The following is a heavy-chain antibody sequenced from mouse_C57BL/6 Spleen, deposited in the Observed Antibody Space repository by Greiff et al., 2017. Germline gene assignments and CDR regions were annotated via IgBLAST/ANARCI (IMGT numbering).Heavy chain of an antibody. CDR3: ARRESYGSSYEYAMDY. J-gene: IGHJ4*01. D-gene: IGHD1-1*01. CDR1: GFTFSDYY. V-gene: IGHV5-12*01. CDR2: ISNGGGST. Sequence: DVKLMESGGGLVQPGGSLKLSCAASGFTFSDYYMYWVRQTPEKRLEWVAYISNGGGSTYYPDTVKGRFTISRDNAKNTLYLQMSRLKSEDTAMYYCARRESYGSSYEYAMDYWGQGTSVTVSS.